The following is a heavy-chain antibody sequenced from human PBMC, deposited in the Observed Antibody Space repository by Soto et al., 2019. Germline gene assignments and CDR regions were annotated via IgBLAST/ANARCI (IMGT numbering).Heavy chain of an antibody. D-gene: IGHD6-6*01. V-gene: IGHV1-18*01. CDR2: ISAYKGNT. CDR3: ASRSGQLLYYFDY. CDR1: GYTFSNYG. J-gene: IGHJ4*02. Sequence: QVQLVQSGAEVKKPGASVKVSCKASGYTFSNYGISWVRQAPGQGLEWMGWISAYKGNTNYAQKFQGRVTITTDKSTSTTYMELRSLRCDDAAVYYCASRSGQLLYYFDYWGQGTLVTVSS.